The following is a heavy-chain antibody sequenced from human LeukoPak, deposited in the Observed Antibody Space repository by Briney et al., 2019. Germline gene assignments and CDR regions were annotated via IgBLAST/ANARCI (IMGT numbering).Heavy chain of an antibody. D-gene: IGHD1-26*01. CDR1: GYTFTSYG. CDR2: ISAYNGNT. Sequence: ASVKVSCKASGYTFTSYGISWVRQAPGQGLEWMGWISAYNGNTNYAQKLQGRVTMTTDTSTSTAYMELRSLRSDDTAVYYCAKGQISSGALLRFDSWGQGTLLTVSS. V-gene: IGHV1-18*01. CDR3: AKGQISSGALLRFDS. J-gene: IGHJ4*02.